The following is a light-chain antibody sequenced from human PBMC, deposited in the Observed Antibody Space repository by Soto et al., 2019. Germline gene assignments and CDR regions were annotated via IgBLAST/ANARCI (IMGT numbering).Light chain of an antibody. V-gene: IGLV2-23*01. Sequence: QSALTQPASVSGSPGQSITISCTGTSSDVGSYNLVSWYQQHPGKAPKLMIYEGSKRPSGISNRFSGSKSGNTASLTISGLQVEVEAAQYCCSYAGSVVFGGGTKLTVL. CDR1: SSDVGSYNL. J-gene: IGLJ2*01. CDR2: EGS. CDR3: CSYAGSVV.